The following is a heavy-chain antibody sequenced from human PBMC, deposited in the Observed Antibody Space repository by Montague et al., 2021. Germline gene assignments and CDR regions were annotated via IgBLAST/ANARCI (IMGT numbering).Heavy chain of an antibody. D-gene: IGHD3-10*01. CDR2: VYHTGST. CDR3: ARHWEGGSYTRAIEY. Sequence: SETLSLTCAVSGDSINTPNWWTWVRQFPGKGLEWIREVYHTGSTNYKPSLKSRVTLSVAKSKNQFSLKMTSVTAADTAVYFCARHWEGGSYTRAIEYWGQGILVTVSS. V-gene: IGHV4-4*02. CDR1: GDSINTPNW. J-gene: IGHJ4*02.